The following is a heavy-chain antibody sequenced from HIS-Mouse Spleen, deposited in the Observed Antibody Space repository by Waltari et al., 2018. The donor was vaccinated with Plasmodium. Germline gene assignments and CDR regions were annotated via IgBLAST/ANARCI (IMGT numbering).Heavy chain of an antibody. V-gene: IGHV1-2*02. CDR2: RNPNRGGT. Sequence: QVQLVQSGAEVKKPGASVKVSCKASGYTFTGYYMHWVRQAPGQGLEWRGWRNPNRGGTNYAQNFQGRVTMTRDTSISTAYMELSRLRSDDTAVYYCARDVAAAGHFDYWGQGTLVTVSS. CDR3: ARDVAAAGHFDY. D-gene: IGHD6-13*01. CDR1: GYTFTGYY. J-gene: IGHJ4*02.